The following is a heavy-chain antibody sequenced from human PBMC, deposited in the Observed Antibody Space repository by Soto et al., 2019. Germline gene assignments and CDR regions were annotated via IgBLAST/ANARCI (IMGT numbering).Heavy chain of an antibody. J-gene: IGHJ4*02. CDR1: RGSINSYD. Sequence: SEALYLGCTVSRGSINSYDLTGMRQQPRKGLELIGYIYYRGSTHYKPSLKSRVTISVDTSKNQFSLKLSSVIAADTAVYDCATDHDSWGQGTLVTVSS. CDR2: IYYRGST. CDR3: ATDHDS. V-gene: IGHV4-59*12.